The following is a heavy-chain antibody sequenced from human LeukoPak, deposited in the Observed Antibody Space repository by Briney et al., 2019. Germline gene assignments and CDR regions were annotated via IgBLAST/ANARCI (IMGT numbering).Heavy chain of an antibody. CDR1: GYTLSDLS. D-gene: IGHD3-16*02. V-gene: IGHV1-24*01. CDR3: ATSKGMITFGGVIV. J-gene: IGHJ4*02. CDR2: FDPEDGET. Sequence: ASVKASCKVSGYTLSDLSMHWVRQAPGKGLEWMGGFDPEDGETIYAQKFRGRVTMTEGTSTDTAYMELSSLRSEDTAVCYCATSKGMITFGGVIVWGQGTLVTVSS.